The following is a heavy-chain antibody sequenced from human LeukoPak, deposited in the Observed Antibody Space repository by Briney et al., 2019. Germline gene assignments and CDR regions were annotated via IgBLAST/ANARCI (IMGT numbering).Heavy chain of an antibody. V-gene: IGHV1-46*01. J-gene: IGHJ6*03. CDR1: GYSFSSYY. Sequence: ASVKVSCKASGYSFSSYYLHWVRQAPGQGLEWMGIINPSGGSTSYAQKFQGRVTITADESTSTAYMELSSLRSEDTAVYYCASHCSSTSCYTRPYYYMDVWGKGTTVTVSS. CDR2: INPSGGST. D-gene: IGHD2-2*02. CDR3: ASHCSSTSCYTRPYYYMDV.